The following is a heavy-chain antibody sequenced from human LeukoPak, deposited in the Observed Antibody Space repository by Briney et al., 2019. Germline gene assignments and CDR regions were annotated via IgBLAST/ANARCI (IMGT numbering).Heavy chain of an antibody. CDR1: GYTFTDYY. D-gene: IGHD6-19*01. V-gene: IGHV1-2*02. CDR3: ARLAAVPG. Sequence: GASVKVSCKASGYTFTDYYLHWVRQAPEQGLEWMGWIHPNSGGTNYAQKFQGRVAMTRDTSISTAYMELSSLRSDDTAVYYCARLAAVPGWGQGTLVTVSS. CDR2: IHPNSGGT. J-gene: IGHJ1*01.